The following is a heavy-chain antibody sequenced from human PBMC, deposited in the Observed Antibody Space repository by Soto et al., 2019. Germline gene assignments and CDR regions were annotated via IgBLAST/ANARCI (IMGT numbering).Heavy chain of an antibody. CDR3: ARDRILGYCSGGSCPNLYYYYGMDV. V-gene: IGHV3-48*02. Sequence: SGGSLRLSCAASGFTFSSYSMNWVRQAPGKGLEWVSYISSSSSTIYYADSVKGRFTISRDNAKNSLYLQMNSLRDEDTAVYYCARDRILGYCSGGSCPNLYYYYGMDVCGQGTTVTVSS. CDR2: ISSSSSTI. CDR1: GFTFSSYS. D-gene: IGHD2-15*01. J-gene: IGHJ6*02.